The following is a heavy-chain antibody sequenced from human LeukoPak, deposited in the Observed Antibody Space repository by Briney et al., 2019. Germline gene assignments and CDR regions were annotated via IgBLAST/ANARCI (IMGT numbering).Heavy chain of an antibody. CDR3: ALASMVRGVHFDY. CDR1: GGSVDTGGYY. J-gene: IGHJ4*02. D-gene: IGHD3-10*01. CDR2: IYYSGST. V-gene: IGHV4-30-4*08. Sequence: SEALSLTRSVSGGSVDTGGYYWPWIRQHPGKGLEWIGYIYYSGSTYYNPSLKSRVTISIDTSKNQFSLKLSSLTAADTAVYYCALASMVRGVHFDYWGQGTLVTVSS.